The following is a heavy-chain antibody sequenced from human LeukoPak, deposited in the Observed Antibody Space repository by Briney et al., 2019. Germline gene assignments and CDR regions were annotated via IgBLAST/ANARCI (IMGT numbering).Heavy chain of an antibody. V-gene: IGHV4-59*12. CDR1: GGSISSDY. J-gene: IGHJ4*02. Sequence: PSETLSLTCTISGGSISSDYWSWIRQPPGKGLEWIGYLSLGEVAFNPSLESRLTTSADTSKNQFSLKLSSVTAADTAVYYCASYGSGSYYEGCIGYWGQGTLVTVSS. CDR3: ASYGSGSYYEGCIGY. CDR2: LSLGEVA. D-gene: IGHD3-10*01.